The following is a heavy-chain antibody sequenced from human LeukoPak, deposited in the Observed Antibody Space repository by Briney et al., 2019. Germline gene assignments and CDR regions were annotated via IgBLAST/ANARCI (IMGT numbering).Heavy chain of an antibody. CDR2: IHHRGTT. Sequence: SETLSLTCIVSGGSISTNTYYWGWIRLPPGKGLEWIGEIHHRGTTYYNPSVRSRVTISVDTSKNQFSLRLTSVTAADTAVYYCARVTYNGYQHFDYWGQGNLVTVS. V-gene: IGHV4-39*07. D-gene: IGHD3-10*01. CDR1: GGSISTNTYY. CDR3: ARVTYNGYQHFDY. J-gene: IGHJ4*02.